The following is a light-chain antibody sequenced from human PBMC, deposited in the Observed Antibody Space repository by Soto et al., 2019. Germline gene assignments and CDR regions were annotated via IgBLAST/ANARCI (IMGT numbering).Light chain of an antibody. J-gene: IGKJ1*01. CDR3: QQYDTSSRG. CDR1: QSISSW. V-gene: IGKV1-5*03. Sequence: DIQMAQSPSTLSASVGDRVTITCRASQSISSWLAWYQQKPGKAPKLLIYKASSLESGVPSRFSGSGSGTEFTFTISSLQSDDSATYYCQQYDTSSRGFGQGTKVEIK. CDR2: KAS.